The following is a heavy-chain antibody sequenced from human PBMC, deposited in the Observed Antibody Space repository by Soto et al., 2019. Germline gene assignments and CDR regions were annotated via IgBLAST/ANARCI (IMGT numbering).Heavy chain of an antibody. V-gene: IGHV1-3*05. CDR3: ARAVAVAADFDY. CDR2: INAGNGNT. J-gene: IGHJ4*02. D-gene: IGHD6-19*01. CDR1: GYTYTGYA. Sequence: QVQLVQSGAEEKKPGASVKVSCKASGYTYTGYAMHWVRQAPGQRLEWIGWINAGNGNTKYSQKFQGRVTITSDTSASTAYMELSSLRSEDTAVYYCARAVAVAADFDYWGQGTLVTVSS.